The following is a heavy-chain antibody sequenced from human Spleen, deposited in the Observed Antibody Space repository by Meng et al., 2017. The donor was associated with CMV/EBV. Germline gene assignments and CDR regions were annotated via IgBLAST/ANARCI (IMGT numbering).Heavy chain of an antibody. D-gene: IGHD5-12*01. V-gene: IGHV1-2*02. J-gene: IGHJ4*02. CDR1: GYSFSSYW. Sequence: GESLKISCKGSGYSFSSYWIGWVRQAPGQGLEWMGGIIPILGIANYAQKFQGRVTMTRDTSTSTAYMELRRLRSDDTAVYYCEVPYDPLMGSRWGQGTRVTVSS. CDR3: EVPYDPLMGSR. CDR2: IIPILGIA.